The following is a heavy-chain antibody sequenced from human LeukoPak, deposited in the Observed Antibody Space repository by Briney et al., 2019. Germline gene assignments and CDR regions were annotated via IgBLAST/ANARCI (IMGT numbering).Heavy chain of an antibody. V-gene: IGHV4-59*01. CDR2: IYYSGNT. CDR3: ARGEMATNPDLYYFDY. J-gene: IGHJ4*02. Sequence: PSETLSLTCTVSGGSISSYYWSWIRQPPGKGLEWIGYIYYSGNTNYNPSLKSRVTISVDTSKNQFSLRLSSVTAADTAVYYCARGEMATNPDLYYFDYWGQGTLVTVSS. CDR1: GGSISSYY. D-gene: IGHD5-24*01.